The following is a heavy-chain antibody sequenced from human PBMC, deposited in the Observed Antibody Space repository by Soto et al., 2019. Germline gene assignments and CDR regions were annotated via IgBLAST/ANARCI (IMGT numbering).Heavy chain of an antibody. CDR2: ISSSTYYI. V-gene: IGHV3-21*01. J-gene: IGHJ4*02. D-gene: IGHD1-26*01. CDR3: ARGFIVGAPSFDS. CDR1: GFTFSNYN. Sequence: EVQLVESGGGLVKPGGSLRLSCAASGFTFSNYNMNWVRQAPGKGLEWVSTISSSTYYIYYADSVKGRFTISRDNAKNSLYLQMDSRRAEDTAVYYCARGFIVGAPSFDSWGQGTLVTVSS.